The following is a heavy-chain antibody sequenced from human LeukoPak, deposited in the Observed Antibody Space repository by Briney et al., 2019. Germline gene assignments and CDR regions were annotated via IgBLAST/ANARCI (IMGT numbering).Heavy chain of an antibody. CDR3: TTSGNPSLIDI. CDR2: INHNGNVN. CDR1: GFTFSSYW. D-gene: IGHD1-26*01. Sequence: GGSLRLSCAASGFTFSSYWMDWARQAPGKGLEWVASINHNGNVNYYVDSVKGRFTISRDNAKNSLYLQMSNLRAEDTAVYYCTTSGNPSLIDIWGQGTMVTVSS. J-gene: IGHJ3*02. V-gene: IGHV3-7*03.